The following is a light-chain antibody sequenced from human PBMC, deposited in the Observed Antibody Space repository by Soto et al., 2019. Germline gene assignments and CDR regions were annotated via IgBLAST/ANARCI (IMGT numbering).Light chain of an antibody. Sequence: QYALTHPLSVSWSPGHSVTISCTGTSSDVGGYNYVSWYQHHPGKAPKLMIYDVTKRPSGVRDRFSASKSGNTASLTISGLQAEDEADYYCCSYAGSSNYVFGTGTKVTVL. CDR1: SSDVGGYNY. CDR2: DVT. CDR3: CSYAGSSNYV. J-gene: IGLJ1*01. V-gene: IGLV2-11*01.